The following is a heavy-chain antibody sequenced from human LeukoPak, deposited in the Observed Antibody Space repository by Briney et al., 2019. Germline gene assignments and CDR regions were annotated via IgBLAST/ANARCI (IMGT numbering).Heavy chain of an antibody. J-gene: IGHJ5*02. V-gene: IGHV4-34*01. CDR2: INHTGST. CDR1: GGSFSGYY. D-gene: IGHD2-21*01. Sequence: SETLSLTCAVYGGSFSGYYWTWIRQSPGKGLEWIGEINHTGSTNYNPSLESRVTISVDTSKNQFSLKLTSVTATDTAVYYCTSFIARGWFNVWGQGSLVTVSS. CDR3: TSFIARGWFNV.